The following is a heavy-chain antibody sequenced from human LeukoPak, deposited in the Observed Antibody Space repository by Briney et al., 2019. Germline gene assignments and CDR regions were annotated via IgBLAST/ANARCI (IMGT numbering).Heavy chain of an antibody. J-gene: IGHJ6*03. Sequence: ASVKVSCKASGYTFTSYDINWVRQATGQGLEWMGWMNPNSGNTGYAQKFQGRVTITRNTSISTAYMELSSLRSEDTTVYYCASLSKGYCSSTSCYPYYYYYMDVWGKGTTVTVSS. CDR2: MNPNSGNT. V-gene: IGHV1-8*01. CDR3: ASLSKGYCSSTSCYPYYYYYMDV. D-gene: IGHD2-2*01. CDR1: GYTFTSYD.